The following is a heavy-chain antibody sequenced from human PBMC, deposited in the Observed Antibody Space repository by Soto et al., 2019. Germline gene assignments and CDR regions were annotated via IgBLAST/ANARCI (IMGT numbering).Heavy chain of an antibody. CDR1: GFTFSSYG. V-gene: IGHV3-30*18. CDR2: ISYDGSNK. J-gene: IGHJ4*02. D-gene: IGHD3-10*01. Sequence: GGSLRLSCAASGFTFSSYGMHWVRQAPGKGLEWVAVISYDGSNKYYADSVKGRFTISRDNSKNTLYLQMNSLRAEDTAVYYCAKDGRQYYYPTPPSYWGQGTLVTVSS. CDR3: AKDGRQYYYPTPPSY.